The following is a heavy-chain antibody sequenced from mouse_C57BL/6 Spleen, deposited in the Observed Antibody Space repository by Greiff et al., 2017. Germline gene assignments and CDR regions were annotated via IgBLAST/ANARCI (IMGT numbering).Heavy chain of an antibody. CDR3: ARTSPLRGPYWYFDV. D-gene: IGHD1-1*01. CDR1: GYTFTSYW. J-gene: IGHJ1*03. V-gene: IGHV1-52*01. Sequence: QVQLQQPGAELVRPGSSVKLSCKASGYTFTSYWMHWVKQRPIQGLEWIGNIDPSDSETHYNQKFKDKATLTVDKSSSTAYMQLSSLTSEESAVYYCARTSPLRGPYWYFDVWGTGTTVTVSS. CDR2: IDPSDSET.